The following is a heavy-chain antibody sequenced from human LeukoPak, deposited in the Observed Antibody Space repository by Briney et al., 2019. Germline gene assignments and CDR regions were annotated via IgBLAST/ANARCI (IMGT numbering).Heavy chain of an antibody. CDR3: AVMHRYYDGSGYWVQ. CDR2: ISTSGGTT. J-gene: IGHJ4*02. CDR1: GFNFSSYW. D-gene: IGHD3-22*01. V-gene: IGHV3-23*01. Sequence: GGSLRLSCAASGFNFSSYWMSWVGQAPGKGLEWVSGISTSGGTTSYADSVKGRFTVSRDKPRNTLYMEMNSLRDEDTAVYYCAVMHRYYDGSGYWVQWGQGTMVTVSS.